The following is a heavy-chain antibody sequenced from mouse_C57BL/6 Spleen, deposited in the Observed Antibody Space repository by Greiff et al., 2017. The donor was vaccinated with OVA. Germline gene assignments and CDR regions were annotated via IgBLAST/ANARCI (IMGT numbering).Heavy chain of an antibody. J-gene: IGHJ2*01. CDR2: INPSSGYT. Sequence: QVQLQQSGAELAKPGASVKLSCKASGYTFTSSWMHWVKQRPGPGLEWIGYINPSSGYTKYNQKFKDKATLTADKSSSTAYMQLSSLTYEDSAVYYCARSGGSSFSPFDYWGQGTTLTVSS. V-gene: IGHV1-7*01. D-gene: IGHD1-1*01. CDR1: GYTFTSSW. CDR3: ARSGGSSFSPFDY.